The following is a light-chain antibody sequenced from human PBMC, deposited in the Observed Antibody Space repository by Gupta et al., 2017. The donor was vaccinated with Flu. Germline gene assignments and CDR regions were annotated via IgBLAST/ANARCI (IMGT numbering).Light chain of an antibody. CDR3: QQHNNYPWT. CDR1: QGISND. J-gene: IGKJ1*01. CDR2: GAS. V-gene: IGKV1-17*01. Sequence: DILMTQSPSSLSASVGDRITITCRASQGISNDLAWYQQRPGEAPKRLIYGASRLQSGVPSRFSGGRSGADFTLTISRLQAEDFATYYCQQHNNYPWTFGQGTKVESK.